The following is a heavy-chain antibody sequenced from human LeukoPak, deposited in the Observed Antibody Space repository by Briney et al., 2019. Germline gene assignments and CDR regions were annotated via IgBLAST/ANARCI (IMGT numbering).Heavy chain of an antibody. J-gene: IGHJ5*02. D-gene: IGHD5-18*01. CDR1: GGSISSGSYY. CDR3: ARVADTAMVPPADWFDP. CDR2: IYTSGST. V-gene: IGHV4-61*02. Sequence: SETLSLTCTVSGGSISSGSYYWSWIRQPPGKGLEWIGRIYTSGSTNYNPSLKSRVTISVDTSKNQFSLKLSSVTAADTAVYYCARVADTAMVPPADWFDPWGQGTLVTVSS.